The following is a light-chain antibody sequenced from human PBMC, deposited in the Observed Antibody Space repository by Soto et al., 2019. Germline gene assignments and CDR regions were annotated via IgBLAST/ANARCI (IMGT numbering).Light chain of an antibody. CDR2: GNS. V-gene: IGLV1-40*01. J-gene: IGLJ2*01. Sequence: QAVVTQPPSVSGAPGQRVTISCTGSSSNIGAGYDVHWYQQRPGTAPKLLIYGNSNRPSGVPDRFSGSKSGTSASLAITGLQAEDEADYYCQSYDSSLSGSVFGGGTKRTVL. CDR3: QSYDSSLSGSV. CDR1: SSNIGAGYD.